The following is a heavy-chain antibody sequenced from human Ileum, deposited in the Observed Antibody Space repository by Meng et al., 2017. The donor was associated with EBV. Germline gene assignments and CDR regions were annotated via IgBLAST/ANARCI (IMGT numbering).Heavy chain of an antibody. V-gene: IGHV4-4*02. D-gene: IGHD3-22*01. CDR3: ARESYSDSSGYYSLDY. CDR1: GGSISSSNW. Sequence: QGQVRWPGPGLVKPSGTLSLTCAVSGGSISSSNWWSWVRQAPGKGLEWIGEIHHTESTNYNPSLKSRVTISVDKSKNQFSLKLSSVTAADTAVYYCARESYSDSSGYYSLDYWGQGSLVTVSS. CDR2: IHHTEST. J-gene: IGHJ4*02.